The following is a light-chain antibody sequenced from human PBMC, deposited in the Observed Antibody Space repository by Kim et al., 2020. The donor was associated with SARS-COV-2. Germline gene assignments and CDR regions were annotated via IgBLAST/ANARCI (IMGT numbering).Light chain of an antibody. CDR2: IYSDGSH. CDR1: SGHSSYA. V-gene: IGLV4-69*01. J-gene: IGLJ2*01. CDR3: QTWDTGIVI. Sequence: ASVQFTYTLPSGHSSYAIAGHQQQPEKGPRYLMKIYSDGSHTRGDGISERFSGSSSGSGRYLTISSLQAEDEADYFCQTWDTGIVIFGGGTQLTVL.